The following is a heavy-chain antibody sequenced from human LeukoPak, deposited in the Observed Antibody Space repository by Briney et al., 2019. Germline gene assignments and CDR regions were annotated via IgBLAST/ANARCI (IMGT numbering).Heavy chain of an antibody. D-gene: IGHD6-19*01. CDR3: ARRHSSGWPNFDY. J-gene: IGHJ4*02. CDR1: GFTFSIYW. CDR2: IKQDGSEK. V-gene: IGHV3-7*01. Sequence: GGSLRLSCAVSGFTFSIYWMGWVRQAPGKGLEWVANIKQDGSEKYYVDSVKGRFTISRDNAKNSLYLQMNSLRAEDTAVYYCARRHSSGWPNFDYWGQGTLVTVSS.